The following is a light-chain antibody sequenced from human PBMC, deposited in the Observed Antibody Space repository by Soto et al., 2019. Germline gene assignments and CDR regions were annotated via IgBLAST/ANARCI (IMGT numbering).Light chain of an antibody. CDR2: WAS. V-gene: IGKV4-1*01. CDR1: QSVLYSSNNKNY. CDR3: QQYDSTPPT. Sequence: DIVMTQSPDSLAVSLGERATINCKSSQSVLYSSNNKNYLAWYQQRTGQPPKLLIYWASTRESVVPDRFSGSGSGIDFTLTITSLQAEDVAFYYCQQYDSTPPTFGQGTKLEIK. J-gene: IGKJ2*01.